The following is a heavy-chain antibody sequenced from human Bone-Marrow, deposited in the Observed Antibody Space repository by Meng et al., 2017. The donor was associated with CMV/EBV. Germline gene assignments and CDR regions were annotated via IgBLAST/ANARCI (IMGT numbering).Heavy chain of an antibody. CDR2: IYSGGST. CDR1: GFTVSSNY. CDR3: ARGDDYYDSSGLDC. V-gene: IGHV3-53*01. Sequence: GGSLRLSCVGSGFTVSSNYMSWVRQTPGKGLEWVSVIYSGGSTYYADSVRGRFTISGDNAKNTLYLQMNSLRAEDTAVYYCARGDDYYDSSGLDCWGQGTLVTVSS. D-gene: IGHD3-22*01. J-gene: IGHJ4*02.